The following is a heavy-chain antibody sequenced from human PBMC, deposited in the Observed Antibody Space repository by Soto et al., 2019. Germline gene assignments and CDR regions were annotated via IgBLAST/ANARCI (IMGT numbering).Heavy chain of an antibody. D-gene: IGHD3-22*01. CDR3: ARSPLYYYDSSGYSFDY. J-gene: IGHJ4*02. Sequence: ASVKVSCKASGYTFTGYYMHWVRQAPGQGFEWMGWINPNSGGTNYAQKFQGWVTMTRDTSISTAYMELSRLRSDDTAVYYCARSPLYYYDSSGYSFDYWGQGTLVTVSS. V-gene: IGHV1-2*04. CDR1: GYTFTGYY. CDR2: INPNSGGT.